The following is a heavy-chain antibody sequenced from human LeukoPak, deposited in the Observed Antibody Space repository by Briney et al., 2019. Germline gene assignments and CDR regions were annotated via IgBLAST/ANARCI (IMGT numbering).Heavy chain of an antibody. V-gene: IGHV3-23*01. CDR1: GLTLTSHP. D-gene: IGHD5-18*01. J-gene: IGHJ4*02. Sequence: GGSLRLSCAASGLTLTSHPMSWVRQAPGKGLEWVSSLTDSGGSTYYADSVKGRFTISRDNAKNSLYLQMNSLRAEDTAVYYCAMLYSYGFGGVDYWGQGTLVTVSS. CDR2: LTDSGGST. CDR3: AMLYSYGFGGVDY.